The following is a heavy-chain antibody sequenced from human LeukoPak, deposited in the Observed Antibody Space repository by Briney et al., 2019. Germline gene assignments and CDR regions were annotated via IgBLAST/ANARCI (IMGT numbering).Heavy chain of an antibody. V-gene: IGHV4-4*07. Sequence: PSETLSLTCTVSGDSISNYYWSWIRQPAGKGLEWIGRIYSSGSTNYNPSLKSRVTMSVDTSKNQFSLKLSSVTAADTAVYYCARVSLVRGAPDYYFDYWGQGTLVTVSS. D-gene: IGHD3-10*01. J-gene: IGHJ4*02. CDR2: IYSSGST. CDR1: GDSISNYY. CDR3: ARVSLVRGAPDYYFDY.